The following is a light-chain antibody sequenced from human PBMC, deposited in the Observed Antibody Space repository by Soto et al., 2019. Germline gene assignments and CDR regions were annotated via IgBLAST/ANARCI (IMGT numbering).Light chain of an antibody. Sequence: ETVMTQSPATLPVSPGERATLSCRASQSVRSNLAWYQQKPGQAPRLLIYGASTRATGVPARFSGSGSGTEFPLTINSLQYEDFALYYCQEYDNWPLWTFGQGTKVEVK. J-gene: IGKJ1*01. CDR1: QSVRSN. CDR2: GAS. V-gene: IGKV3-15*01. CDR3: QEYDNWPLWT.